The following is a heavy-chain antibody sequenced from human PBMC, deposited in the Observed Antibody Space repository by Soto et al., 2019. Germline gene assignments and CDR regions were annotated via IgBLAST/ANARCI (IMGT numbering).Heavy chain of an antibody. CDR2: ISYDGSNK. V-gene: IGHV3-30-3*01. D-gene: IGHD4-17*01. CDR1: GFTFSSYA. Sequence: QVQLVESGGGVVQPGRSLRLSCAASGFTFSSYAMHWVRQAPGKGLEWVAVISYDGSNKYYADSVKGRFTISRDNSMNTLYLQMNSLRAEDTAVYYCARDPFYGDSTYYFDYWGQGTLVTVSS. CDR3: ARDPFYGDSTYYFDY. J-gene: IGHJ4*02.